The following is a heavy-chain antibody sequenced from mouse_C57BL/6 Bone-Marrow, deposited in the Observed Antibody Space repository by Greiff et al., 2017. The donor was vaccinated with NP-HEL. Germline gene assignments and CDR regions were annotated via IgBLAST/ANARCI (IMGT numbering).Heavy chain of an antibody. CDR3: ARTRRGTYWYFDV. CDR1: GFTFSDYG. J-gene: IGHJ1*03. D-gene: IGHD3-3*01. V-gene: IGHV5-17*01. CDR2: ISSGSSTI. Sequence: EVMLVESGGGLVKPGGSLKLSCAASGFTFSDYGMHWVRQAPEKGLEWVAYISSGSSTIYYADTVKGRFTISRDNAKNTLFLQMTSLRSEDTAMYYCARTRRGTYWYFDVWGTGTTVTVSS.